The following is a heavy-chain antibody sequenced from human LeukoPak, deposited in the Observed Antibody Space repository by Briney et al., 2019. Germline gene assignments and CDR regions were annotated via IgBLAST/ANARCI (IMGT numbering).Heavy chain of an antibody. CDR2: FSGSGGGT. CDR1: GFTFSSYA. Sequence: GGSLRLSCAASGFTFSSYAMSWVRQAPGKGLEWVSAFSGSGGGTYYADSVKGRFTVSRDSSKNTLFLQMNSLRAEDTAVYYCAKGSALWGYYLDNWGQGTLVTVSS. J-gene: IGHJ4*02. CDR3: AKGSALWGYYLDN. D-gene: IGHD7-27*01. V-gene: IGHV3-23*01.